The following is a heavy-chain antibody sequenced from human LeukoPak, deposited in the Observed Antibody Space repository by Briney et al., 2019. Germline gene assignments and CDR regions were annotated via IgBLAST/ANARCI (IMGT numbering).Heavy chain of an antibody. Sequence: ASVKVSCKASGYTLTDYYMHWVRQAPGQGLEWMGRINPNSGGTNYAQKFQGRVTMTRDTSISTVYMELSRLRSDDTAVYYCARGRAAAGTPYYFDYWGQGTLVTVSS. D-gene: IGHD6-13*01. CDR2: INPNSGGT. J-gene: IGHJ4*02. V-gene: IGHV1-2*06. CDR3: ARGRAAAGTPYYFDY. CDR1: GYTLTDYY.